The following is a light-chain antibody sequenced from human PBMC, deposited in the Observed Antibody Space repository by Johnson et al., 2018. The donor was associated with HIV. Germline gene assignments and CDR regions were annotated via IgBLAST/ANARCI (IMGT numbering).Light chain of an antibody. Sequence: QSVLTQPPSVSAAPGQKVTISCSGSSSNIGNNYVSWYQQLPGTAPKLLIYDNNKRPSGIPDRFSGSKSGTSATLGITGLQTGDEADYYCGTWDSSLSADDVVGTGTKVTLL. CDR2: DNN. CDR3: GTWDSSLSADDV. J-gene: IGLJ1*01. V-gene: IGLV1-51*01. CDR1: SSNIGNNY.